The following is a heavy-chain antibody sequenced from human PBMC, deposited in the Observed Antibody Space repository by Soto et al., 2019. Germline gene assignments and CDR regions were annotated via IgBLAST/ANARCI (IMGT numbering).Heavy chain of an antibody. D-gene: IGHD1-1*01. Sequence: GASVKVSSKASGYTFTGYYMHWVRQAPGQGLEWMGWINPNSGGTNYAQKFQGWVTMTRDTSISTAYMELSRLRSDDTAVYYCARDRTRAGTNYYYYYYMDVWGKGTTVTVSS. J-gene: IGHJ6*03. V-gene: IGHV1-2*04. CDR3: ARDRTRAGTNYYYYYYMDV. CDR1: GYTFTGYY. CDR2: INPNSGGT.